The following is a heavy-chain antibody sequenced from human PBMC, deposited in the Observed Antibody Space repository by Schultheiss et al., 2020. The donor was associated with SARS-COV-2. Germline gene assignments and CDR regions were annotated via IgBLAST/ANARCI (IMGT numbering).Heavy chain of an antibody. CDR2: IWYDGSNK. D-gene: IGHD1-26*01. J-gene: IGHJ6*02. CDR1: GFTFSSYG. Sequence: GESLKISCAASGFTFSSYGMHWVRQAPGKGLEWVAVIWYDGSNKYYADSVKGRFTISRDNSKNTLYLQMNSLRAEDTAVYYCARDGPVDGSYLGLGYYYYGMDVWGQGTTVTVSS. V-gene: IGHV3-30*19. CDR3: ARDGPVDGSYLGLGYYYYGMDV.